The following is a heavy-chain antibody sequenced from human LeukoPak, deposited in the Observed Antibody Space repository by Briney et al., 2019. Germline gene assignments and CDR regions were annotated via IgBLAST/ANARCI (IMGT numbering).Heavy chain of an antibody. Sequence: SETLALTCTVSGGSISSSSYYWGWIRQPPGKGLEWIGSIYYSGSTYYNPSLKSRVTISVDTSKNQFSLKLSSVTAADTAVYYCARESGYQSSSSEFDYWGQGTLVTVSS. CDR3: ARESGYQSSSSEFDY. CDR2: IYYSGST. D-gene: IGHD6-6*01. CDR1: GGSISSSSYY. J-gene: IGHJ4*02. V-gene: IGHV4-39*07.